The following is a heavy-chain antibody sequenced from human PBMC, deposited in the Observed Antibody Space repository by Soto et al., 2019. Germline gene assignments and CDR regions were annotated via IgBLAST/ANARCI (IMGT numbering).Heavy chain of an antibody. CDR3: ARQKGPRRDSSSSNWFDP. CDR1: GYTFTGDY. D-gene: IGHD6-6*01. Sequence: ASVKVSCKASGYTFTGDYMHWVRQAPGQGLEWMGWINPNSGGTNYAQKFQGRVTMTRDTSISTAYMELSRLRSDDTAVYHCARQKGPRRDSSSSNWFDPWGQGTLVTISS. J-gene: IGHJ5*02. V-gene: IGHV1-2*02. CDR2: INPNSGGT.